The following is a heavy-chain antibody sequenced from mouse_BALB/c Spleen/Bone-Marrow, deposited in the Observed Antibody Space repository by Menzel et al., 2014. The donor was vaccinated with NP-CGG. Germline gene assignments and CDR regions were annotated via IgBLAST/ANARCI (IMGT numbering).Heavy chain of an antibody. CDR2: INPSTGDT. V-gene: IGHV1-7*01. CDR1: GYTFTRYW. Sequence: VQLQESGAELAKPGASVKMSCKASGYTFTRYWMHWVKQRPGQGLEWIGYINPSTGDTEYNQKFKDKATLTADMSSSTAYMQLSSLTSEDSAVYYCARGNYEAMDSWGQGTSVTVSS. J-gene: IGHJ4*01. D-gene: IGHD2-1*01. CDR3: ARGNYEAMDS.